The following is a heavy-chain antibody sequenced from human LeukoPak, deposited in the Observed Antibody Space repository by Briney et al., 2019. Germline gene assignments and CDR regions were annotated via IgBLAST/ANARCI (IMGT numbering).Heavy chain of an antibody. J-gene: IGHJ4*02. CDR2: ISTSGGST. Sequence: ASVKVSCKASGYTFTSYYMHWVGQARGQGLEGMGVISTSGGSTSYAQKFQGRGSITRDTTTSTVYMEVRRLRYGDTAVYYCARGEMVRGVIPLWGQGTLVTVSS. CDR1: GYTFTSYY. V-gene: IGHV1-46*01. CDR3: ARGEMVRGVIPL. D-gene: IGHD3-10*01.